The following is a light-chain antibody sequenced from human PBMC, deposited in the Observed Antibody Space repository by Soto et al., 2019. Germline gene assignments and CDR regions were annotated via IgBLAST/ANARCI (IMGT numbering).Light chain of an antibody. CDR3: QQYNNWWT. J-gene: IGKJ1*01. Sequence: EXVXXXXPXXXSXXXGEXATLSCRASQSVSTSLAWYQQKPGQAPRLLISGASTRATGVPARFSGSGSETEFTLTISSLQSEDFAVYYCQQYNNWWTFGQGTKVEIK. CDR1: QSVSTS. CDR2: GAS. V-gene: IGKV3-15*01.